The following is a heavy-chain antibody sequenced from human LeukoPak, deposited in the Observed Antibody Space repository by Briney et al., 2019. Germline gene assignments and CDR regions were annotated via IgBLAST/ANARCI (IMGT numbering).Heavy chain of an antibody. CDR2: IYTSGST. Sequence: PSETLSLTCTVSVGSISSYYWSCIRQPAGKGLEWIGRIYTSGSTNYNPPLKSRVTMSVDTSKNQFSLKLISVTAADTAVYYCARGSGTTSDYYYMDVWGKGTTVTVSS. J-gene: IGHJ6*03. D-gene: IGHD1-7*01. V-gene: IGHV4-4*07. CDR1: VGSISSYY. CDR3: ARGSGTTSDYYYMDV.